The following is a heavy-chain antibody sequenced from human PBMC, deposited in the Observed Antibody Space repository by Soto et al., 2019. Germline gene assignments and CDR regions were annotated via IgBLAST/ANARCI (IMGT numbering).Heavy chain of an antibody. CDR3: ARTVMIVVTGYFDY. V-gene: IGHV3-7*01. D-gene: IGHD3-22*01. CDR2: IKQDGSEK. CDR1: GFTFSSYW. Sequence: EVQLVESGGGLVQPGGSPRLSCAASGFTFSSYWMSWVRQAPGKGLEWVANIKQDGSEKYYVDSVKGRFTISRDNAKNSLYLQRNSLRAEDTAVYYWARTVMIVVTGYFDYWGQGTLVTVSS. J-gene: IGHJ4*02.